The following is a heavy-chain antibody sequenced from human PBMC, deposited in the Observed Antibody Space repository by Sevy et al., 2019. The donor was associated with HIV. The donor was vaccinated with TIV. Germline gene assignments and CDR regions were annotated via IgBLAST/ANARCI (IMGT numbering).Heavy chain of an antibody. V-gene: IGHV1-69*13. CDR3: ARVSLVRGVVPGAQRHYYYYGMDV. CDR1: GGTFSSYA. Sequence: ASVKVSCKASGGTFSSYAISWVRQAPGQGLEWMGGIIPIFGTANYAQKFQGRVTITADESTSTAYIELSSLRSEDTAVYYCARVSLVRGVVPGAQRHYYYYGMDVWGQGTTVTVSS. J-gene: IGHJ6*02. D-gene: IGHD3-3*01. CDR2: IIPIFGTA.